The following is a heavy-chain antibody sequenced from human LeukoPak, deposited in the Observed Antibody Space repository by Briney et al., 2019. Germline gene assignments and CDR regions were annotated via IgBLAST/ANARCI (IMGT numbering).Heavy chain of an antibody. V-gene: IGHV1-18*01. D-gene: IGHD3-22*01. J-gene: IGHJ4*02. Sequence: ASVKVSCKASGYTFTNYGISWVRQAPGRGLEWMGWVSAYSGDTISAQKFQGRATMTIERSPSTAYIELRSLRYDDTAVYYCAREPPRYYDTQTCDYWGQGTLVTVSS. CDR3: AREPPRYYDTQTCDY. CDR2: VSAYSGDT. CDR1: GYTFTNYG.